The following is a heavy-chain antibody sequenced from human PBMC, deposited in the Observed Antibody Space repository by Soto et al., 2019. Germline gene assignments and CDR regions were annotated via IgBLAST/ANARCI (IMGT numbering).Heavy chain of an antibody. CDR3: ARSTAVAGTYYYYGMNV. D-gene: IGHD6-19*01. V-gene: IGHV1-2*04. CDR1: GYTFTGYY. CDR2: INPNSGGT. J-gene: IGHJ6*02. Sequence: ASVKVSCKASGYTFTGYYMHWVRQAPGQGLEWMGWINPNSGGTNYAQKFQGWVTMTRDTSISTAYMELSRLRSDDTAVYYCARSTAVAGTYYYYGMNVWGQGTTVTVSS.